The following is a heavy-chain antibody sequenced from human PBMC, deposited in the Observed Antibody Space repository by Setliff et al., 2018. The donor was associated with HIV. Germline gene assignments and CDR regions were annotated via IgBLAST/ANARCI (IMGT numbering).Heavy chain of an antibody. CDR3: ARGSFIGDYYYFDY. Sequence: PSETLSLTCSVSGGSISSYYWSWIRQPPGKGLEWIGYIYTSESSNYNPSLKSRVTFSVDTSKNQFSLKLSSVTAADTAVYYCARGSFIGDYYYFDYWGQGTLVTVSS. D-gene: IGHD3-10*01. V-gene: IGHV4-4*08. J-gene: IGHJ4*02. CDR2: IYTSESS. CDR1: GGSISSYY.